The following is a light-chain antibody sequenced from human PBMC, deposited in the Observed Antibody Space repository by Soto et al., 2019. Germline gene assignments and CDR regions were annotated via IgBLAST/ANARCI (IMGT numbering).Light chain of an antibody. CDR1: SSDVGGYNY. J-gene: IGLJ1*01. V-gene: IGLV2-14*01. CDR3: NSYTSSSTHV. CDR2: DVS. Sequence: QSALTQPASVSASPGQSITISCTGTSSDVGGYNYVSWYQQHPGKAPKLMIYDVSNRPSGVSDRFSGSKSGNTASLTISGLQAEDEADYYCNSYTSSSTHVFGXGTKVTVL.